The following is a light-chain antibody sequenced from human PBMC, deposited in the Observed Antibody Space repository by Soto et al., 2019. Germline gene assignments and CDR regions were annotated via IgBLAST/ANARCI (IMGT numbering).Light chain of an antibody. Sequence: EIVLTQSPASLSLSLGERATLSCRASQTVGGRYLSWLQQKPGQTHRLLFYGASTRAAVVSDMFSGSGSGTVFSLIINMLEPEDVAVYCCLRYVSSPWTFGQGTKVEV. CDR2: GAS. CDR3: LRYVSSPWT. CDR1: QTVGGRY. J-gene: IGKJ1*01. V-gene: IGKV3-20*01.